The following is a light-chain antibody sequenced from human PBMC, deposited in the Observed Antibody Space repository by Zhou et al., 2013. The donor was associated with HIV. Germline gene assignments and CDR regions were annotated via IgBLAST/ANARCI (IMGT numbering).Light chain of an antibody. CDR3: QRYDSAPLT. Sequence: DIQMTQSPSTLSASVGDRVTITCRASHSISRWLAWYQQKPGKAPKLLIYRASALESGVPSRFSGSGSGTDFTLIISNLQPEDVGTYYCQRYDSAPLTFGGGTKVEIK. CDR1: HSISRW. J-gene: IGKJ4*01. CDR2: RAS. V-gene: IGKV1-5*03.